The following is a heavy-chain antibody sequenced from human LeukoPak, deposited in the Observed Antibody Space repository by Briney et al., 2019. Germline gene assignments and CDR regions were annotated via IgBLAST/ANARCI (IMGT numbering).Heavy chain of an antibody. J-gene: IGHJ6*02. V-gene: IGHV3-23*01. Sequence: GGSLRLSCVASGVTLSNYAMSWARQAPGKGLEWVSGISSSGSGGNTYYADSVKGRFAISRDNSKNTLYLQMNSLRLEDTAVYYCARDPRGAAYGMDVWGQGTTVTVSS. CDR3: ARDPRGAAYGMDV. D-gene: IGHD3-10*01. CDR1: GVTLSNYA. CDR2: ISSSGSGGNT.